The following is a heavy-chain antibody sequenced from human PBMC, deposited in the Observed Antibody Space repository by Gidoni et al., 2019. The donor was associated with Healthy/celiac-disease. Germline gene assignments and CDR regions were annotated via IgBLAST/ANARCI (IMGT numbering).Heavy chain of an antibody. CDR3: ARDGAYYYDSSGSPDY. CDR1: GFTFSSYG. D-gene: IGHD3-22*01. CDR2: IWYDGSNK. V-gene: IGHV3-33*01. J-gene: IGHJ4*02. Sequence: QVQLVESGGGVVQPGRSLRLSCAASGFTFSSYGMHWVRQAPGKGLEWVAVIWYDGSNKYYADSVKGRFTISRDNSKNTLYLQMNSLRAEDTAVYYCARDGAYYYDSSGSPDYWGQGTLVTVSS.